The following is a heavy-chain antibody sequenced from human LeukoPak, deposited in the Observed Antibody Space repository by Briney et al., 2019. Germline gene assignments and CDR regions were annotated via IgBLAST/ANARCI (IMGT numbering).Heavy chain of an antibody. CDR2: VNPNSGGT. CDR1: GYSFTDYY. CDR3: TNGREWNFNSLDF. V-gene: IGHV1-2*06. Sequence: ASVKVSCKASGYSFTDYYIHWVRQAPGQRLEWMGRVNPNSGGTDYAQKFQDRVTMTRDASISTAYMELSSLRSDDAAIYYCTNGREWNFNSLDFWGQGTLVTVSS. D-gene: IGHD1-7*01. J-gene: IGHJ4*02.